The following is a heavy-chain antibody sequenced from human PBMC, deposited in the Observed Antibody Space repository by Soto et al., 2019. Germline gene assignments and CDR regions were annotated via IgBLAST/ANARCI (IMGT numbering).Heavy chain of an antibody. CDR1: GGTFSSYA. CDR2: IIPIFGTA. Sequence: GASVKVSCKASGGTFSSYAISWVRQAPGQGLEWMGGIIPIFGTANYAQKFQGRVTITADESTSTAYMELSSLRDEDTAVYYCAREGGGRPYYYYGMDVWGQGTTVTVSS. CDR3: AREGGGRPYYYYGMDV. V-gene: IGHV1-69*13. J-gene: IGHJ6*02. D-gene: IGHD3-16*01.